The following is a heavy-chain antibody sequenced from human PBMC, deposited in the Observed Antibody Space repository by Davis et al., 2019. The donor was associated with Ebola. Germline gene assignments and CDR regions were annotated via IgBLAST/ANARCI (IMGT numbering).Heavy chain of an antibody. D-gene: IGHD2-8*01. CDR2: IIPIFGTA. Sequence: SVKVSCKASGGTFSSYAISWVRQAPGQGLEWMGGIIPIFGTANYAQKFQGRVTITADESTSTAYMELSSLRSEDTAVYYCARGALMVRGNFDYWGQGTLVTVSS. J-gene: IGHJ4*02. CDR3: ARGALMVRGNFDY. V-gene: IGHV1-69*13. CDR1: GGTFSSYA.